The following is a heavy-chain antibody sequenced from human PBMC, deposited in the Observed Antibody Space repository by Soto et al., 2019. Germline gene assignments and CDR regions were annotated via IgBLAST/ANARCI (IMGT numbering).Heavy chain of an antibody. CDR2: IWYDGSNK. J-gene: IGHJ5*02. V-gene: IGHV3-33*01. CDR3: ARESTGSYISWFDP. Sequence: QVQLVEYGGGVVQPGRSLRLSCAASGFTFSSYGMHWVRQAPGKGLEWVAVIWYDGSNKYYADSVKGRFTISRDNSKNTLYLQMNSLRAEDTAVYYCARESTGSYISWFDPWGQGTLVTVSS. CDR1: GFTFSSYG. D-gene: IGHD3-10*01.